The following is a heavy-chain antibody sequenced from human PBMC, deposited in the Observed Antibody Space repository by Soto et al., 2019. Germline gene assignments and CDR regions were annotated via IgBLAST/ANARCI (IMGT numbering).Heavy chain of an antibody. CDR2: IYSGGST. Sequence: GGSLRLSCAASGFTVSSNYMSWVRQAPGKGLEWVSVIYSGGSTYYADSVKGGLPISRDNSKNTLYLQMNSLRAEDTAVYYCGRQWLDAFDIWGQGTMVTVSS. CDR3: GRQWLDAFDI. J-gene: IGHJ3*02. V-gene: IGHV3-66*04. CDR1: GFTVSSNY. D-gene: IGHD5-12*01.